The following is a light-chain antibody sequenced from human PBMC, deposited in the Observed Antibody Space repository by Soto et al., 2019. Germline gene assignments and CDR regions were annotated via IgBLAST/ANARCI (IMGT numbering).Light chain of an antibody. CDR1: GSDVGGYIY. CDR3: SSYTSSKTLV. Sequence: QSALTQPASVSGSPGQSIAISCTGTGSDVGGYIYVSWYQLHPGKAPKLMIYEVSNRPSGVSNRFSGSKSGNTASLTISGLPAEDEADYYCSSYTSSKTLVFGGGTKLTVL. V-gene: IGLV2-14*01. J-gene: IGLJ2*01. CDR2: EVS.